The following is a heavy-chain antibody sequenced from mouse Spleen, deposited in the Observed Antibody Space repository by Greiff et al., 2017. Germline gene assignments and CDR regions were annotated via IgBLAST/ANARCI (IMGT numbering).Heavy chain of an antibody. V-gene: IGHV1-54*01. Sequence: QVQLQQSGAELVRPGTSVKVSCKASGYAFTNYLIEWVKQRPGQGLEWIGVINPGSGGTNYNQKFKGKATLTVDKSSSTAYMELRSLTSEDSAVYYCARAYYGSSYGFAYWGQGTLVTVSA. CDR2: INPGSGGT. J-gene: IGHJ3*01. CDR3: ARAYYGSSYGFAY. CDR1: GYAFTNYL. D-gene: IGHD1-1*01.